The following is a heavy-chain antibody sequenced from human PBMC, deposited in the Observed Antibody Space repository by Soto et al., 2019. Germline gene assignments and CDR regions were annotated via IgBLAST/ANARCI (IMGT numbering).Heavy chain of an antibody. CDR3: ARAKSYYDTSGSDY. J-gene: IGHJ4*02. CDR1: GFTFSDYY. Sequence: QVQLVESGGGLVKPGGSLRLSCAASGFTFSDYYMSWIRQAPGKGLEWISYISSSCNYKNHADSVKGRFTISRDNAKNSLYLQMNSLRAEDTAVYYCARAKSYYDTSGSDYWGQGTLVTVSS. CDR2: ISSSCNYK. D-gene: IGHD3-22*01. V-gene: IGHV3-11*06.